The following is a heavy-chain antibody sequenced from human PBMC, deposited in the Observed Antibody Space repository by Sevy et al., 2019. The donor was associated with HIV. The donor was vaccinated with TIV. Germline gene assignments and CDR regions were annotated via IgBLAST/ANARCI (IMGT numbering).Heavy chain of an antibody. J-gene: IGHJ4*02. CDR2: IIPXNXDT. CDR3: ARAYCSXGRCYXLAY. D-gene: IGHD2-15*01. V-gene: IGHV1-18*01. Sequence: ASVKVSCKASGYLFTSYRITWVRQAPGKRLELVGWIIPXNXDTNCAQRVQDRVTMITDTSTTTAYMELRSLTSDDSAVYYCARAYCSXGRCYXLAYWGQXTLVTVSS. CDR1: GYLFTSYR.